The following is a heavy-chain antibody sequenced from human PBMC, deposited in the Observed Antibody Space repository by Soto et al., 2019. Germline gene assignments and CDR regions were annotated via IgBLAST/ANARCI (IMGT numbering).Heavy chain of an antibody. D-gene: IGHD3-22*01. J-gene: IGHJ3*02. V-gene: IGHV3-21*03. CDR1: RFTFSSYT. CDR2: ISSSTTYI. Sequence: EVQLVESGGGLVKPGGSLRLSCSASRFTFSSYTMNWVRQAPGKGLEWVSSISSSTTYIYYADSVKGRFTISRDNAKNPLYLQVNSLRAEDTAVYYCARDFDSSGYYGPVGAFDIWGQGTMVTVSS. CDR3: ARDFDSSGYYGPVGAFDI.